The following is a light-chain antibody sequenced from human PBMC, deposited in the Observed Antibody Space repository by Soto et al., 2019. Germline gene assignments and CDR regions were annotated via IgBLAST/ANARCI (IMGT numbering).Light chain of an antibody. V-gene: IGKV3-11*01. CDR1: QSFSSY. J-gene: IGKJ5*01. Sequence: EIVLTQSPATLSLSPGERATLSCRASQSFSSYLAWYQQKPGQAPRLLIYDASKRATGIPARFSGRGSGTDFTLTISSIEPEDFAVYYCQQRSNWPPVLTFGQGTRLEIK. CDR2: DAS. CDR3: QQRSNWPPVLT.